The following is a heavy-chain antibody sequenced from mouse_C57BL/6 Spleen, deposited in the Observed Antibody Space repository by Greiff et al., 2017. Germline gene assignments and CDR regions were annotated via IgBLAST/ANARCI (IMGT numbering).Heavy chain of an antibody. D-gene: IGHD1-1*01. V-gene: IGHV7-1*01. J-gene: IGHJ4*01. CDR3: ARDAVVGEAMDY. CDR1: GFTFSDFY. Sequence: EVKVVESGGGLVQSGRSLRLSCATSGFTFSDFYMEWVRQAPGKGLEWIAASRNKANDYTTEYSASVKGRFIVSRDTSQSILYLQMNALRAEDTAIYYCARDAVVGEAMDYWGQGTSVTVSS. CDR2: SRNKANDYTT.